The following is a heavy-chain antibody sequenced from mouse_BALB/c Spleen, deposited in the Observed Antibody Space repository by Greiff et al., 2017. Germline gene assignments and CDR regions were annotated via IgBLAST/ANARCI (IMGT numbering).Heavy chain of an antibody. Sequence: EVKLVESGGGLVKPGGSLKLSCAASGFTFSSYTMSWVRRTPEKRLEWVATISSGGSYTYYPDSVKGRFTISRDNAKNTLYLQMSSLKSEDTAMYYCTREVYYGNYLYAMDYWGQGTSVTVSS. CDR1: GFTFSSYT. D-gene: IGHD2-1*01. CDR2: ISSGGSYT. V-gene: IGHV5-6-4*01. CDR3: TREVYYGNYLYAMDY. J-gene: IGHJ4*01.